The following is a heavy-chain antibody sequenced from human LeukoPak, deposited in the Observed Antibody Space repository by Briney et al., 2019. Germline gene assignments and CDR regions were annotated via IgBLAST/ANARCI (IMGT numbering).Heavy chain of an antibody. D-gene: IGHD6-13*01. CDR2: IYYSGST. CDR3: AQQLGGHWFDP. J-gene: IGHJ5*02. CDR1: GGSISSGDYY. V-gene: IGHV4-30-4*02. Sequence: PSDTLSLTCTVSGGSISSGDYYWSWIRQPPGKGLEWIGYIYYSGSTYYNPSLKSRVTISVDTSKNQFSLKLSSVTAADTAVYYCAQQLGGHWFDPWGQGTLVTVSS.